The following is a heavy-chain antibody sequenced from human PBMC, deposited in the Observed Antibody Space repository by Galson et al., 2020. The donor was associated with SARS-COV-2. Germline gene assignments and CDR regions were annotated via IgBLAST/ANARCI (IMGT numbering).Heavy chain of an antibody. CDR2: IYYTGIT. D-gene: IGHD3-22*01. CDR3: AGVTNYYDSRRFPKRWVDR. J-gene: IGHJ4*02. V-gene: IGHV4-59*08. Sequence: SETLSLTCTVSGGSISRYFWSWIRQSPGNGLEWMGDIYYTGITNYNPSLKGRVTISIDTSKYQFSLRLSSVTAADTAVYYCAGVTNYYDSRRFPKRWVDRWGQGTLVTVSA. CDR1: GGSISRYF.